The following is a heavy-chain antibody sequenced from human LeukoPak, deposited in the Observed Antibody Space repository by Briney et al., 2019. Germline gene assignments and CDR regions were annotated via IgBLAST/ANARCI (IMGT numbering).Heavy chain of an antibody. J-gene: IGHJ6*02. CDR2: INHSGST. V-gene: IGHV4-34*01. D-gene: IGHD4-17*01. CDR1: GGSFSGYY. Sequence: SETLSLTCAVYGGSFSGYYWRWIRQPPGKGLEWIGEINHSGSTNYNPSLMSRVTISVDTSKEQFSLKLSSVTAADTAVYYCGRVGGRTTVTKMGMYVWGQGTTVSVSS. CDR3: GRVGGRTTVTKMGMYV.